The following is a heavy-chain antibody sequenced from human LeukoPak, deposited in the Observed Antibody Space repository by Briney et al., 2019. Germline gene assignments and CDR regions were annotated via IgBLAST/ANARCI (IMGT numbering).Heavy chain of an antibody. CDR2: IYYSGST. J-gene: IGHJ4*02. Sequence: PSEALSLTCTVSGGSISSYYWSWIRQPPGKGLEWIGYIYYSGSTNYNPSLKSRVTISVDTSKNQFSLELSSVTAADTAVYYCATDEGANFFNYWVQGTLVTVSS. CDR1: GGSISSYY. D-gene: IGHD1-26*01. V-gene: IGHV4-59*01. CDR3: ATDEGANFFNY.